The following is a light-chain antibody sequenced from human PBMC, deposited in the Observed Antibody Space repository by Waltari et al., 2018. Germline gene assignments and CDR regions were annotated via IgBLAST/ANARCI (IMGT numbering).Light chain of an antibody. CDR1: QSVLYSSNNKNY. CDR2: GAS. Sequence: DIVMTQSPDSLAVSLGERATINCKSSQSVLYSSNNKNYLAWYQQKPGQPPKLLIYGASTWESGVPDRFSGSGSGTDFTLTISSLQAEDVAVYYCQQYYSTPLTFGGGTKVEIK. V-gene: IGKV4-1*01. CDR3: QQYYSTPLT. J-gene: IGKJ4*01.